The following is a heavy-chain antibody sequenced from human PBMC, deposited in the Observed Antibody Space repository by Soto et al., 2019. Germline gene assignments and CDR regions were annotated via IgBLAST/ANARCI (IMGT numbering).Heavy chain of an antibody. CDR2: IYHSGTT. Sequence: PSETLSLTCAVSGDSISSSKWWSWVRQPPGKGLEWIGEIYHSGTTTYNPSLKSRVIISVDTSKNQFSLRLSSVTAADTAVYYCARDNGYSYGYFDYWGQGTLVTVSS. CDR1: GDSISSSKW. D-gene: IGHD5-18*01. V-gene: IGHV4-4*02. CDR3: ARDNGYSYGYFDY. J-gene: IGHJ4*02.